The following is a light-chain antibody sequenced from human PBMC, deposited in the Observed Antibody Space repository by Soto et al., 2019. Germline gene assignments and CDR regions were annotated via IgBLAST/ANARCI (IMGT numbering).Light chain of an antibody. CDR3: SSYTNNSPNCV. J-gene: IGLJ1*01. CDR2: DVN. V-gene: IGLV2-14*03. Sequence: QSALTQPASVSGSPGQSITISCTGNNSDVGSSNSVSWYQHHPGKAPKLIIYDVNSRPSGVSNRFSGSRSGNTASLTISGLQVEDEADYYCSSYTNNSPNCVFGTGTKVTVL. CDR1: NSDVGSSNS.